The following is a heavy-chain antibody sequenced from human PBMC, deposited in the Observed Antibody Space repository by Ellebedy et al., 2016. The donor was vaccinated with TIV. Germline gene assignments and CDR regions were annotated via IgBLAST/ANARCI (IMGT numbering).Heavy chain of an antibody. J-gene: IGHJ4*02. CDR2: ISAYNGNT. V-gene: IGHV1-18*01. Sequence: ASVKVSXXASGYTFTSYGISWVRQAPGQGLEWMGWISAYNGNTNYAQKLQGRVTMTTDTSTSTAYMELRSLRSDDTAVYYCARDLGRLGYCSSTSCYTGMGIDYWGQGTLVTVSS. CDR3: ARDLGRLGYCSSTSCYTGMGIDY. CDR1: GYTFTSYG. D-gene: IGHD2-2*02.